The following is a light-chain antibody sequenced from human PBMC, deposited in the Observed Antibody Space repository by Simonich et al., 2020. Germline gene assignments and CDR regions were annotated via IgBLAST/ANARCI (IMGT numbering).Light chain of an antibody. Sequence: SYELTQPPSVSVSPGQTASITCSGDKLGDKYACWYQQKPGQSPVLVIYQDSKRPSGIPERFSGSKSGNTASLTISGLQAEDEADYYCSSYTSSTWGVFGGGTKLTVL. CDR2: QDS. V-gene: IGLV3-1*01. CDR1: KLGDKY. CDR3: SSYTSSTWGV. J-gene: IGLJ3*02.